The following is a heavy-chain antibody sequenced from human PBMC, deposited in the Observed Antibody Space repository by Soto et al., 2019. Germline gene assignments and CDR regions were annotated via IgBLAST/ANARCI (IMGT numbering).Heavy chain of an antibody. D-gene: IGHD2-15*01. CDR2: VSSSGTST. Sequence: EVQLLESGGGLAQPGESLTPSCAASVFMFSGYAMSWVRQAPGKGLEWVSAVSSSGTSTSYADSVKGRFTISRDNSKNTLYLQMSSLGAEDTALYYCVKDLAASGWFDPWGQGTLVIVSS. CDR1: VFMFSGYA. J-gene: IGHJ5*02. V-gene: IGHV3-23*01. CDR3: VKDLAASGWFDP.